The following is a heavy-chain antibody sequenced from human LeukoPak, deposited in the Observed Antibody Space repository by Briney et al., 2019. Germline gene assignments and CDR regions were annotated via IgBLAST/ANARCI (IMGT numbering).Heavy chain of an antibody. Sequence: TCTVSGGSISSYYWSWIRQPPGKGLEWIGWISIYNSNIHTRYAQSFQGRVTMTTDTSTTTAFMELRSLRSDDTAVYYCARGRNVFRHFDYWGQGTLVIVSS. CDR2: ISIYNSNIHT. V-gene: IGHV1-18*04. CDR3: ARGRNVFRHFDY. CDR1: GGSISSYY. J-gene: IGHJ4*02. D-gene: IGHD3-16*01.